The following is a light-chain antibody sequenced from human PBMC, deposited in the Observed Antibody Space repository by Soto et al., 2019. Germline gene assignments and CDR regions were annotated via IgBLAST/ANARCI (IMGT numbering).Light chain of an antibody. V-gene: IGKV3-20*01. J-gene: IGKJ3*01. Sequence: EIALTQSPGTLSLSPGERATLSCRASQSVSSSYLAWYQQKPGQAPRLLIYGASSRATGIPDRFSGSGSGTDFTLTISRLEPEDCAVYYCQQYGSSRFTFGPGTKVDIK. CDR3: QQYGSSRFT. CDR2: GAS. CDR1: QSVSSSY.